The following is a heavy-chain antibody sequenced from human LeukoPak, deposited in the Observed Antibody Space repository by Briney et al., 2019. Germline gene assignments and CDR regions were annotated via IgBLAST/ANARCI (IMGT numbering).Heavy chain of an antibody. CDR1: GYTFTGYY. V-gene: IGHV1-69*06. CDR3: AMGSSSWYNWFDP. J-gene: IGHJ5*02. D-gene: IGHD6-13*01. CDR2: IIPIFGTA. Sequence: SVKVSCKASGYTFTGYYMHWVRQAPGHGLEWMGGIIPIFGTANYAQKFQGRVTITADKSTSTAYMELSSLRSEDTAVYYCAMGSSSWYNWFDPWGQGTLVTVSS.